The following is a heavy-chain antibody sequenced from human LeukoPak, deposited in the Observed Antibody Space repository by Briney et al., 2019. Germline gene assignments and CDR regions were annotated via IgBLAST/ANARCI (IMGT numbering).Heavy chain of an antibody. V-gene: IGHV3-48*04. CDR3: AKSSPPPLRY. Sequence: GSLRLSCAASGFTFSSYAMSWVRQAPGKGLEGVSYIISSGSTIYYADSVKGRFTISRDNAKNSLYLQMNSLRAEDTAVYYCAKSSPPPLRYWGQGTLVTVSS. CDR1: GFTFSSYA. J-gene: IGHJ4*02. CDR2: IISSGSTI.